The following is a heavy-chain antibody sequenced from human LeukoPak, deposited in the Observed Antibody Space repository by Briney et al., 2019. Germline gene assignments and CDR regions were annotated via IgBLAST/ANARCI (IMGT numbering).Heavy chain of an antibody. CDR1: GDSISSYY. CDR2: IYYSGST. J-gene: IGHJ4*02. V-gene: IGHV4-59*01. CDR3: AGLPGYHGGY. D-gene: IGHD3-16*02. Sequence: SETLSLTCTVSGDSISSYYWSWLRQPPGKGLECLGYIYYSGSTNYNPSLKSRVTISVDTSKNQFCLKLSSVTAADTAVYYCAGLPGYHGGYWGQGTLVTVSS.